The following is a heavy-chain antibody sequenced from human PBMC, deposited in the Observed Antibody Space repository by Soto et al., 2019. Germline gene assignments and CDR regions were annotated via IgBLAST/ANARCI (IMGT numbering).Heavy chain of an antibody. CDR1: GYTFTSYA. CDR2: INAGNGNT. V-gene: IGHV1-3*01. CDR3: ARAYYYDSSGYFPVDY. D-gene: IGHD3-22*01. Sequence: QVQLVQSGAEVKKPGASVKVSCKASGYTFTSYAMHWVRQAPGQRLEWMGWINAGNGNTKYSQKFQGRVTITRDTSASTDYMELSSLRSEDTAVYYCARAYYYDSSGYFPVDYWGQGTLVTVSS. J-gene: IGHJ4*02.